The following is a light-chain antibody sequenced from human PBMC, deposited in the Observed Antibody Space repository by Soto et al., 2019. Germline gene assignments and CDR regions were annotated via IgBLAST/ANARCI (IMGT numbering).Light chain of an antibody. J-gene: IGLJ2*01. CDR3: CSYAGSSTLYVI. CDR1: SSDVGSYNL. Sequence: QSALTQPASVSRSPGQSITISCTGTSSDVGSYNLVSWYQQHPGKAPKLMIYEVNKRPSGVSDRFSGSKSGNTASLTISGLQAEDEADYYCCSYAGSSTLYVIFGGGTKLTVL. V-gene: IGLV2-23*02. CDR2: EVN.